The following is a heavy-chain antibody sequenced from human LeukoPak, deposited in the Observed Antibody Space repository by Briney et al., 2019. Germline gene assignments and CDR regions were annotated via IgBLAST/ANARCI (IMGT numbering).Heavy chain of an antibody. CDR2: ISSSGSTK. J-gene: IGHJ4*02. V-gene: IGHV3-11*04. Sequence: GGSLRLSCAASGFTFSDYYMSWIRQAPGKGLEYVSLISSSGSTKYYADSVKGRFTISRDNAKNSLYLLMNSLRAEDTAVYYCAREVSSSWYYFDFWGQGTLVTVSS. CDR3: AREVSSSWYYFDF. D-gene: IGHD6-13*01. CDR1: GFTFSDYY.